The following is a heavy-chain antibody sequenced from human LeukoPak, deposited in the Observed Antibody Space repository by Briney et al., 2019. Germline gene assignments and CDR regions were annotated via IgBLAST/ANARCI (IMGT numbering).Heavy chain of an antibody. Sequence: SETLSLTCAVYGGSFSGYYWSWIRQPPGKGLEGIGEINHSGSTNYNPSLKSRATISVDTSKNQFSLKLISVTSADTAVYYCARRYYYGSGSNFDYWGQGTLVTVSS. CDR3: ARRYYYGSGSNFDY. D-gene: IGHD3-10*01. V-gene: IGHV4-34*01. CDR1: GGSFSGYY. J-gene: IGHJ4*02. CDR2: INHSGST.